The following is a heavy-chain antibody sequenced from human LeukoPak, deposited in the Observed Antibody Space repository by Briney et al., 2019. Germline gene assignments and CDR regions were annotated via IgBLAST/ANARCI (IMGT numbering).Heavy chain of an antibody. V-gene: IGHV4-4*07. CDR3: AREDYYGSAADY. Sequence: NPSETLSLTCTVSGGSISSYYWSWIRQPAGKGLEWIGRIYPSGSTNYSPSLKSRVAMSIDTSKRQFSLKLNSVTAADTAVYYCAREDYYGSAADYWGQGTLVTVSS. CDR1: GGSISSYY. J-gene: IGHJ4*02. D-gene: IGHD3-10*01. CDR2: IYPSGST.